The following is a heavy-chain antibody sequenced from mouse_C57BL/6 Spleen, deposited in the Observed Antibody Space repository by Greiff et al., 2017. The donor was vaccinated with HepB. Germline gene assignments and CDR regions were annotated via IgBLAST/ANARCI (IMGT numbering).Heavy chain of an antibody. J-gene: IGHJ4*01. V-gene: IGHV5-4*01. CDR3: ARDQYGNYNAMDY. Sequence: DVKLQESGGGLVKPGGSLKLSCAASGFTFSSYAMSWVRQTPEKRLEWVATISDGGSYTYYPDNVKGRFTISRDNAKNNLYLQMSHLKSEDTAMYYCARDQYGNYNAMDYWGQGTSVTVSS. CDR1: GFTFSSYA. CDR2: ISDGGSYT. D-gene: IGHD2-1*01.